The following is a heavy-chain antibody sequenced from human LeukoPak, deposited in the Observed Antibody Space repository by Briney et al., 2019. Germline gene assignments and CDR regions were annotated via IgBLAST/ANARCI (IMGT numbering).Heavy chain of an antibody. J-gene: IGHJ6*03. Sequence: GGSLRLSCKGSGYSFTSYWIGWVRQMPVKGLEWMGIIYPGDSDTRYSPSFQGQVTISADKSISTAYLQWSSLKASDTAMYYCARRSAMVDYYYMDVWGKGTTVTVSS. CDR2: IYPGDSDT. CDR1: GYSFTSYW. D-gene: IGHD5-18*01. CDR3: ARRSAMVDYYYMDV. V-gene: IGHV5-51*01.